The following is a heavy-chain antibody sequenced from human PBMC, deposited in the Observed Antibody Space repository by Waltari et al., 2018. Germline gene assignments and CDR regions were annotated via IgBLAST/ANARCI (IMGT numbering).Heavy chain of an antibody. Sequence: QVQLQESGPGLVKPSETLSLPCTVSGGSVNSASYYWTWIRQPPGKGLEWIAYIYYSGSTNYNPSLKSRVTISVDTSKNQFSLNLYSVTAVDTAVYYCARGAGAVAGHTYFDYWGQGTLVTVSS. CDR3: ARGAGAVAGHTYFDY. CDR2: IYYSGST. J-gene: IGHJ4*02. CDR1: GGSVNSASYY. V-gene: IGHV4-61*01. D-gene: IGHD6-19*01.